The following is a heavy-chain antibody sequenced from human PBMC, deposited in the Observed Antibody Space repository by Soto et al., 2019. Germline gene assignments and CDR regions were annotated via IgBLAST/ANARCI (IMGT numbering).Heavy chain of an antibody. Sequence: EVQLLESGGGLVQPGGSLRLSCAASGFTFNNYAMTWVRQAPGKGLEWVSAISGGGDTTSSADSVKGRFTVSRDGSKNTLYLPMSSLRAEDTALYYCAKGRGGSGSLTPRVDFWGQGTLVTVSS. CDR1: GFTFNNYA. J-gene: IGHJ4*02. CDR3: AKGRGGSGSLTPRVDF. CDR2: ISGGGDTT. D-gene: IGHD3-10*01. V-gene: IGHV3-23*01.